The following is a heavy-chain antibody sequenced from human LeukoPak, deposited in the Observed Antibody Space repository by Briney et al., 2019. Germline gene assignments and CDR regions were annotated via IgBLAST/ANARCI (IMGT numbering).Heavy chain of an antibody. D-gene: IGHD2-15*01. V-gene: IGHV1-2*06. CDR2: INPNSGGT. CDR3: ARGYCSGGSCYSVENWFDP. Sequence: GASVKVSCKAVGYTFTGYYMFWVRQAPGQGLEWMGRINPNSGGTNYAQKFQGRVTMTRDTSISTAYMELSRLRSDDTAVYYCARGYCSGGSCYSVENWFDPWGQGTLVTVSS. J-gene: IGHJ5*02. CDR1: GYTFTGYY.